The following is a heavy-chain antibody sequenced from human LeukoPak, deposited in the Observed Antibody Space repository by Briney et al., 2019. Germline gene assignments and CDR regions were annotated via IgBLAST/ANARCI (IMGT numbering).Heavy chain of an antibody. J-gene: IGHJ4*02. V-gene: IGHV4-38-2*02. CDR1: GYSISSGYY. Sequence: SETLSLTCTVSGYSISSGYYWGWIRQPPGKGLEWIGNIYHSGSTYYDPSLKSRVTISVDTSKNQFSLKLSSVTAADTAVYYCARGGRGLLWFGESDPVWGQGTLVTVSS. CDR2: IYHSGST. D-gene: IGHD3-10*01. CDR3: ARGGRGLLWFGESDPV.